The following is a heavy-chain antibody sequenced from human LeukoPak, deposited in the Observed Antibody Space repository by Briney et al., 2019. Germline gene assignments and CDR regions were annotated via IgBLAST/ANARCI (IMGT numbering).Heavy chain of an antibody. CDR2: IIPIFGTA. V-gene: IGHV1-69*05. Sequence: ASVKVSCKASGGTFSSYAISWVRQAPGQGLEWMGGIIPIFGTANYAQKFQGRVTLTTDESTSTAYMELSSLRSEDTAVYYCARDPTYYYGSGSYSSNWFDPWGQGTLVTVSS. CDR1: GGTFSSYA. D-gene: IGHD3-10*01. J-gene: IGHJ5*02. CDR3: ARDPTYYYGSGSYSSNWFDP.